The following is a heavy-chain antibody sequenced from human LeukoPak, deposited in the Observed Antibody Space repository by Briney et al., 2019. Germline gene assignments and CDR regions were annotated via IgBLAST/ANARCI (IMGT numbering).Heavy chain of an antibody. Sequence: GASVKDSCKASGYTFTSYGISWVRQAPGQGLEWMGWISAYNGNTNYAQKLQGRVTMTTDTSTSTAYMELRSLRSDDTAVYYCARDGWDPQHVVGGSSAFDYWGQGTLVTVSS. CDR2: ISAYNGNT. J-gene: IGHJ4*02. D-gene: IGHD1-26*01. V-gene: IGHV1-18*01. CDR1: GYTFTSYG. CDR3: ARDGWDPQHVVGGSSAFDY.